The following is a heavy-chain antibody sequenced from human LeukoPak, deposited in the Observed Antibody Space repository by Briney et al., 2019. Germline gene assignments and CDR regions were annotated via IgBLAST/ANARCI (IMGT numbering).Heavy chain of an antibody. V-gene: IGHV1-46*01. J-gene: IGHJ6*03. Sequence: ASVKVSCKASGGTFSSYAVSWVRQAPGQGLEWMGIINPSGGSTSYAQKFQGRVTMTRDMSTSTVYMELSSLRSEDTAVYYCARCHIVASVSYMDVWGKGTTVTVSS. CDR2: INPSGGST. CDR1: GGTFSSYA. CDR3: ARCHIVASVSYMDV. D-gene: IGHD5-12*01.